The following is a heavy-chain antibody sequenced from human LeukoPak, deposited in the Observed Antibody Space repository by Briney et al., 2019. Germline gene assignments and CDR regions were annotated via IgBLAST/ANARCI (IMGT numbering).Heavy chain of an antibody. V-gene: IGHV3-33*01. Sequence: GGSLRLSCAASGYTFSSYGMHWVRQAPGKGLEWVAVIWYDGSNKYYADSVKGRFTISSDNSKNTLYLQMNSLRAEDTAVYYCARGDYWYLDYWGQGTLVTVSS. CDR2: IWYDGSNK. CDR3: ARGDYWYLDY. D-gene: IGHD4/OR15-4a*01. CDR1: GYTFSSYG. J-gene: IGHJ4*02.